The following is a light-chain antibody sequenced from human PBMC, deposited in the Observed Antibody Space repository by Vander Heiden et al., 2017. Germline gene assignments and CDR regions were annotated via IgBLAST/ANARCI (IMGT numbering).Light chain of an antibody. CDR3: QVWDSTSDHV. V-gene: IGLV3-21*02. CDR2: DDR. J-gene: IGLJ1*01. CDR1: NIGGKS. Sequence: SYVLTQPPSVSVAPGQTARITCGGNNIGGKSVHWYQQKPGQAPVVDVYDDRDRPSGIPERFSGSNSRNTATLTISRVEAGDEAAYYCQVWDSTSDHVFGTGTKVTVL.